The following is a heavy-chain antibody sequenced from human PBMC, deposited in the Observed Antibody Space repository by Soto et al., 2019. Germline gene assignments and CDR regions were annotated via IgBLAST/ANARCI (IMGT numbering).Heavy chain of an antibody. J-gene: IGHJ4*02. V-gene: IGHV3-30*18. CDR2: ISYDGSNK. D-gene: IGHD3-22*01. Sequence: ESGGGVVQPGRSLRLSCAASGFTFSSYGMHWVRQAPGKGLEWVAVISYDGSNKYYADSVKGRFTISRDNSKNTLYLQMNSLRAEDTAVYYCAKDSSRSSGYENSYLDYWGQGTLVTVSS. CDR1: GFTFSSYG. CDR3: AKDSSRSSGYENSYLDY.